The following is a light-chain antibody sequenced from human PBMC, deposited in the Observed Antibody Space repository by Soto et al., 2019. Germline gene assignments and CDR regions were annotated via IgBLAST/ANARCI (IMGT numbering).Light chain of an antibody. CDR1: QSVSSN. CDR2: GAS. J-gene: IGKJ5*01. V-gene: IGKV3-15*01. Sequence: EIVMTQSPATLSVSPGERATLSCRASQSVSSNLAWYQQKPGQAPRLLIYGASTRATGILASFSGSGSGTEFTLTISSLQSEDFAVYYCQQYNNWPPLITFGQGTRLEIK. CDR3: QQYNNWPPLIT.